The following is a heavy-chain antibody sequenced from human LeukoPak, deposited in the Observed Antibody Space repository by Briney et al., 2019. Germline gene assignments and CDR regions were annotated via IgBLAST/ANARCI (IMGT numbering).Heavy chain of an antibody. CDR2: ISYDGSNK. Sequence: GGSLRLSCAASGFTFSSYGMSWVRQAPGKGLEWVAVISYDGSNKYYADSVKGRFTISRDNSKNTLYLQMNSLRGEDTAVYYCAKDDYYYYYMDVWGKGTTVTISS. V-gene: IGHV3-30*18. CDR1: GFTFSSYG. CDR3: AKDDYYYYYMDV. J-gene: IGHJ6*03.